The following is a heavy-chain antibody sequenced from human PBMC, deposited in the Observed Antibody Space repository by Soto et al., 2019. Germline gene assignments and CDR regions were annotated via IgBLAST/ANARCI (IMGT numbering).Heavy chain of an antibody. Sequence: VGSLRLSCAVSGFTFSNAWINWVRQAPGKGLEWVGRIKSKTDGGTPDYAAPVKGRFAISRDDSKNMVYLQMNSLKTEDTGIYYCTTDSYSSIIVVRFDYWGHGTLVTGSS. V-gene: IGHV3-15*07. CDR1: GFTFSNAW. J-gene: IGHJ4*01. CDR3: TTDSYSSIIVVRFDY. CDR2: IKSKTDGGTP. D-gene: IGHD3-22*01.